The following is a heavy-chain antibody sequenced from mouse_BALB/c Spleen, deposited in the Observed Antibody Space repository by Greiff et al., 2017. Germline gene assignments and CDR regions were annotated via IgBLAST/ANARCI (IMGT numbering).Heavy chain of an antibody. J-gene: IGHJ4*01. Sequence: EVMLVESGGGLVKPGGSLKLSCAASGFTFSDYYMYWVRQTPEKRLEWVATISDGGSYTYYPDSVKGRFTISRDNAKNNLYLQMSSLKSEDTAMYYCARGYYGKYYAMDYWGRGTSVTVAA. CDR1: GFTFSDYY. D-gene: IGHD2-1*01. CDR3: ARGYYGKYYAMDY. CDR2: ISDGGSYT. V-gene: IGHV5-4*02.